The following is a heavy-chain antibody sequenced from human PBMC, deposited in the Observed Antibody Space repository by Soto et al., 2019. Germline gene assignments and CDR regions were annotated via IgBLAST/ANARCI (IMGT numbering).Heavy chain of an antibody. Sequence: GGSLKRSCAASGLTCSSDAMSWVRQAPGKGLEGVSAISGRGGGTYDADSVKGRFTIPRDNSKNTLYLQMNSLRPEDTAVYYCANDGRGYDFWSGYDAYYYYYGMDVWGQGTTVTVSS. J-gene: IGHJ6*02. CDR2: ISGRGGGT. V-gene: IGHV3-23*01. D-gene: IGHD3-3*01. CDR3: ANDGRGYDFWSGYDAYYYYYGMDV. CDR1: GLTCSSDA.